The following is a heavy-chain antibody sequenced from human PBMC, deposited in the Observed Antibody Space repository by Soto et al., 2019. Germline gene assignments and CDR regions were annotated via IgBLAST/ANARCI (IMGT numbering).Heavy chain of an antibody. CDR3: ARARARRKYNWNPISQNNGMDV. V-gene: IGHV3-33*01. CDR2: IWYDGSNK. Sequence: GGSLRLSCAASGFTFSSYGMHWVRQAPGKGLEWVAVIWYDGSNKYYADSVKGRFTISRDNSKNTLYLQMNSLRAEDTAVYYCARARARRKYNWNPISQNNGMDVWGQGTTVTVSS. D-gene: IGHD1-20*01. J-gene: IGHJ6*02. CDR1: GFTFSSYG.